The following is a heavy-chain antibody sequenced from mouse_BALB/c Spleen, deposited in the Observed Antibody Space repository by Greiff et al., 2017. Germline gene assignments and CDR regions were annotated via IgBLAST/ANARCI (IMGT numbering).Heavy chain of an antibody. J-gene: IGHJ3*01. V-gene: IGHV5-12-1*01. Sequence: VKLMESGGGLVKPGGSLKLSCAASGFAFSSYDMSWVRQTPEKRLEWVAYISSGGGSTYYPDTVKGRFTISRDNAKNTLYLQMSSLKSEDTAMYYCARRGYDAWFAYWGQGTLVTVSA. D-gene: IGHD2-2*01. CDR1: GFAFSSYD. CDR3: ARRGYDAWFAY. CDR2: ISSGGGST.